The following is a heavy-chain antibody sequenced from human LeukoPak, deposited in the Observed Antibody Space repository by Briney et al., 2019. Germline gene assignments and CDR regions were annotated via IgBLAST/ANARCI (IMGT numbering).Heavy chain of an antibody. V-gene: IGHV4-59*01. CDR1: GGSISSYY. CDR3: ARDFAGYED. J-gene: IGHJ4*02. CDR2: IYYSGST. Sequence: SETLSLTCTVSGGSISSYYWSWIRQPPGKGLEWIGYIYYSGSTNYNLSLKSRVTISVDTSKNQFSLKLSSVTAADTAVYYCARDFAGYEDWGQGTLVTVSS. D-gene: IGHD6-13*01.